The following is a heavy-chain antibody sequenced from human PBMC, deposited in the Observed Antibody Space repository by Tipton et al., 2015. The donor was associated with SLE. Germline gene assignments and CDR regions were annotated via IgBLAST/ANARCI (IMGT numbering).Heavy chain of an antibody. CDR3: ARGYQLPLGPYYYYYMDV. Sequence: TLSLTCTVSGGSMNSHYWSWIRQPPGKGLEWIGYIYYSGSTTYNPSLQGRVAISVDTSKNQFSLKLSSVTAADTAVYYCARGYQLPLGPYYYYYMDVWGKGTTVTVSS. V-gene: IGHV4-59*11. D-gene: IGHD2-2*01. J-gene: IGHJ6*03. CDR2: IYYSGST. CDR1: GGSMNSHY.